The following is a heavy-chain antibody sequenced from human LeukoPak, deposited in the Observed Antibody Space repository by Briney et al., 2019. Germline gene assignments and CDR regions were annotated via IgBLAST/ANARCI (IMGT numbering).Heavy chain of an antibody. CDR1: GFTFSNYA. J-gene: IGHJ4*02. CDR2: IWHDGSEK. Sequence: GGSLRLSCAASGFTFSNYAIHWVRQAPGKGLEWVAVIWHDGSEKYYEDSVKGRFTISRDNSKNTLYLQMNSLRAEDTAVYYCARGTPFSSGWPFDYWGQGTLVTVSS. V-gene: IGHV3-33*01. CDR3: ARGTPFSSGWPFDY. D-gene: IGHD6-19*01.